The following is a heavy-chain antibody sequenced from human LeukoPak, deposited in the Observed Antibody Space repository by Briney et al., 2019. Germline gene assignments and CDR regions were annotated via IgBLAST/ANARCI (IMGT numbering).Heavy chain of an antibody. D-gene: IGHD2-21*02. V-gene: IGHV4-34*01. CDR2: INHSGST. CDR3: ARGAAYCGGDCYSRLMAGGY. CDR1: GGSFSGYY. Sequence: SETLSLTCAVYGGSFSGYYWSWIRQPPGKGLEWIGEINHSGSTNYNPSLKSRVTISVDTSKNQFSLKLSSVTAADTAVYYCARGAAYCGGDCYSRLMAGGYWGQGTLVTVSS. J-gene: IGHJ4*02.